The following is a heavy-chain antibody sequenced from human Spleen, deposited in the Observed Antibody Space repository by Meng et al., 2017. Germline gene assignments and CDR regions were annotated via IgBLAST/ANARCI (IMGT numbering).Heavy chain of an antibody. J-gene: IGHJ4*01. V-gene: IGHV3-15*01. Sequence: GESLKISCAASGFTFSNAWMSWIRQAPGKGLEWVGRIKSKTDGGTTDYAAPVQGRFTISRDDSKNTLYLQMNSLKTEDAAVYYCSGHVDYWGHGTLVTVS. CDR1: GFTFSNAW. CDR2: IKSKTDGGTT. CDR3: SGHVDY.